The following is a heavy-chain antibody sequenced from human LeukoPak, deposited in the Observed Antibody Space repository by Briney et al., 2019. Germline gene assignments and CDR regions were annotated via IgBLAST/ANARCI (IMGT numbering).Heavy chain of an antibody. Sequence: GGSLRLSCAAPGFTFSNYAMSWVRQAAGKGLEWVSTISGSGDRTCYADSVKGRFTISRDNSKNTLYLQMNSLRAEDTAVYYCAKAVGEVGATNAYWGQGTLVTVSS. V-gene: IGHV3-23*01. CDR2: ISGSGDRT. CDR1: GFTFSNYA. CDR3: AKAVGEVGATNAY. J-gene: IGHJ4*02. D-gene: IGHD1-26*01.